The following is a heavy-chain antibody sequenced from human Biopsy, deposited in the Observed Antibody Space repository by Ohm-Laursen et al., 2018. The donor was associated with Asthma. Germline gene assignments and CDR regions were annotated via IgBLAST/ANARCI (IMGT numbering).Heavy chain of an antibody. CDR2: IYSSGDT. V-gene: IGHV4-30-4*08. CDR3: ARDRAMISET. Sequence: TLSLTCTVSGGSIGTSTYYWGWIRQPPGKGLEWIAYIYSSGDTYYSPSLKSRVSISLDTSKNQFSLRLTSVTAADTAVYYCARDRAMISETWGQGTLVTVSS. CDR1: GGSIGTSTYY. D-gene: IGHD3-22*01. J-gene: IGHJ5*02.